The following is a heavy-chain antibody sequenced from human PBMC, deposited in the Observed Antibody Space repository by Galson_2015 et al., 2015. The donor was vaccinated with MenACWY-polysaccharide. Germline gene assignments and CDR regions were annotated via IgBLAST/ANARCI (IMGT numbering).Heavy chain of an antibody. CDR2: IRYDGSNR. CDR3: MKSNNKMPFDY. D-gene: IGHD1-14*01. Sequence: SLRLSCAVSGLTFNNYGMKWVRQTPGKGLEWVTYIRYDGSNRYYADSVKGRFTVSRDGSKNMLYIQMNSLRLEDTSIYYCMKSNNKMPFDYWGQGTLVTVS. CDR1: GLTFNNYG. V-gene: IGHV3-30*02. J-gene: IGHJ4*02.